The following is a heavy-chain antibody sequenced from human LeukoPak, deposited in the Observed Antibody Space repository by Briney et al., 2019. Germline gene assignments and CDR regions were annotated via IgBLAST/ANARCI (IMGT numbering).Heavy chain of an antibody. CDR3: AKKQWLVREGAFDI. CDR2: ISYDGSNK. V-gene: IGHV3-30*18. D-gene: IGHD6-19*01. Sequence: GGSLRLSCAASGFTFSSYGMHWVRQAPGKGLEWVAVISYDGSNKYYADSVKGRFTISRDNSKNTLYLQMNSLRAEDTAVYYCAKKQWLVREGAFDIWGQGTMVTVSS. CDR1: GFTFSSYG. J-gene: IGHJ3*02.